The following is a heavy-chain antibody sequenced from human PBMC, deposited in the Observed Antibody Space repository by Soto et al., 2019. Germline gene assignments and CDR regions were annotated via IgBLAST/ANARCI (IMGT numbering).Heavy chain of an antibody. J-gene: IGHJ6*01. CDR1: GFTFSSYD. CDR2: IGTAGDT. CDR3: ARVYCSGGSCSKGHPPNYGMDV. D-gene: IGHD2-15*01. V-gene: IGHV3-13*01. Sequence: EVQLVESGGGLVQPGGSLRLSCAASGFTFSSYDMHWVRQATGKGLEWVSAIGTAGDTYYPGSVKGRFTISRENAKNSLYLQMNSLRAEDTAVYYCARVYCSGGSCSKGHPPNYGMDVW.